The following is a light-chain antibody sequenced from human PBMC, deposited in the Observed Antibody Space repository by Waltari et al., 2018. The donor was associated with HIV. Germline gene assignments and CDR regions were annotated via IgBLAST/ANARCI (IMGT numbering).Light chain of an antibody. CDR2: RNN. CDR1: INTVGDQG. Sequence: QAGLTQPPSVSKDLRQTATLTCTETINTVGDQGAAWLQQHQGHPPKLLSSRNNNRPSGISERFSASRSGNTASLTITGLQPEDEADYYCSAWDSSLSAWVFGGGTKLTVL. V-gene: IGLV10-54*01. J-gene: IGLJ3*02. CDR3: SAWDSSLSAWV.